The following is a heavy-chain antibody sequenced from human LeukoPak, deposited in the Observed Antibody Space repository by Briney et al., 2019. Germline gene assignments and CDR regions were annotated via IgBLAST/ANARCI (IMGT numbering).Heavy chain of an antibody. D-gene: IGHD3-22*01. CDR3: ARGRFGSVVVPFDY. Sequence: GGSLRLSCAASGFTFSSYDMHWVRQATGKGLEWVSAIGTAGDTYYPGSVKGRFTISRESAKNSLYLQMNSLRAGDTAVYYCARGRFGSVVVPFDYWGQGTLVTVSS. CDR1: GFTFSSYD. J-gene: IGHJ4*02. CDR2: IGTAGDT. V-gene: IGHV3-13*01.